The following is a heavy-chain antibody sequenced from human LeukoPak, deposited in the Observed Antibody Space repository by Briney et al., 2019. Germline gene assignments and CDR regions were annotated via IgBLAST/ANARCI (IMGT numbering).Heavy chain of an antibody. D-gene: IGHD4-23*01. CDR1: GGSVSSGSYY. Sequence: SETLSLTCTVSGGSVSSGSYYWSWIRQPPGKGLEWIGYIYYSGSTNYNPSLKSRVTISVDTSKNQFSLKLSSVTAADTAVYYCARVRNTVVTQPLDYWSQGTLVTVSS. CDR3: ARVRNTVVTQPLDY. J-gene: IGHJ4*02. CDR2: IYYSGST. V-gene: IGHV4-61*01.